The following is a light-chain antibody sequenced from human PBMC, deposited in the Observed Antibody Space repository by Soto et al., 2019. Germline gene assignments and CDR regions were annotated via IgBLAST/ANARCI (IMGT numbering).Light chain of an antibody. CDR1: QSISSY. Sequence: DIQMTHAPSSLSASVVDRVTITCRASQSISSYLNWYQQKPGKAPKLLIYAASSLQSGVPSRFSGSGSGTDFTLTISSQQPEDFATYYCQQSYSTPRTFDQGTKVEIK. J-gene: IGKJ1*01. V-gene: IGKV1-39*01. CDR3: QQSYSTPRT. CDR2: AAS.